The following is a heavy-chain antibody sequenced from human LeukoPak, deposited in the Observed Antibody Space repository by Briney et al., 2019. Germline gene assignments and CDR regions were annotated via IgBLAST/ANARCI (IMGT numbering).Heavy chain of an antibody. CDR2: INHSGST. J-gene: IGHJ5*02. D-gene: IGHD2-15*01. V-gene: IGHV4-34*01. Sequence: SETLSLTCAVYGGSFSGYYWSWIRQPPGKGLEWIGEINHSGSTNYNPSLKSRVTISVDTSKNQFSLKLSSVTAADTAVYYCARGAMGGYCSGGSCYSDSWYFRGWFDPWGQGTLVTVSS. CDR3: ARGAMGGYCSGGSCYSDSWYFRGWFDP. CDR1: GGSFSGYY.